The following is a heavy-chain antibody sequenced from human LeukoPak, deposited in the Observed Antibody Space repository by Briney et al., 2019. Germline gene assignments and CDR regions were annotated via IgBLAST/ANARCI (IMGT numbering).Heavy chain of an antibody. V-gene: IGHV3-74*01. D-gene: IGHD3-10*01. CDR3: ARNAELVWFGELFSWFDP. J-gene: IGHJ5*02. Sequence: PGGSLRLSCAASGFTFSSYWMHWVRQAPGKGLVWVSRISSDGSSTSYADSVKGRFTISRDNAKNTLYLQMNSLRAEDTAVYYCARNAELVWFGELFSWFDPWGQGTLVTVSS. CDR2: ISSDGSST. CDR1: GFTFSSYW.